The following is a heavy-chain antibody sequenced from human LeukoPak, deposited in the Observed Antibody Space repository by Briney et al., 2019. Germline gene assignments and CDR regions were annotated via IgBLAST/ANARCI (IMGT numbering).Heavy chain of an antibody. V-gene: IGHV1-18*01. J-gene: IGHJ4*02. Sequence: ASVKVSCKASGYTFTSYGISWVRQAPGQGLEWMGWISAYNGNTNYAQKLQGRVTMTTDTSTSTAYMELRSLRSDDTAVYYCARSIGGSWYSDLFDYWGQGTLVTVSS. CDR1: GYTFTSYG. D-gene: IGHD6-13*01. CDR2: ISAYNGNT. CDR3: ARSIGGSWYSDLFDY.